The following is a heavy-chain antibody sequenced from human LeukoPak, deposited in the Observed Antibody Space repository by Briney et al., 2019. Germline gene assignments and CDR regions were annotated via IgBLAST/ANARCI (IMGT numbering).Heavy chain of an antibody. CDR1: GFTFSSYW. V-gene: IGHV3-7*01. CDR2: IREDGSEK. Sequence: PGGSLRLSCAASGFTFSSYWMSWVRQAPGKGLEWVATIREDGSEKYYVDSVKGRFTISRDNAKKSLYLQMNSLRAEDTALYYCADVLDWAYWGQGTLVTVSS. D-gene: IGHD3/OR15-3a*01. CDR3: ADVLDWAY. J-gene: IGHJ4*02.